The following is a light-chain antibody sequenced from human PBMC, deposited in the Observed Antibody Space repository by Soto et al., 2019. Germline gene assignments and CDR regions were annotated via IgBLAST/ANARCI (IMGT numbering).Light chain of an antibody. CDR1: QRISSN. J-gene: IGKJ1*01. CDR3: QQYKNWLTWT. V-gene: IGKV3-15*01. CDR2: GAS. Sequence: EIVMTQSPATLSVSPGERATLSCRASQRISSNLAWYQQKPGQAPRLLIYGASTRATGIPARFSGSGSGTEFTLPISSLKSEDFAVYYCQQYKNWLTWTFGQGTKVEIK.